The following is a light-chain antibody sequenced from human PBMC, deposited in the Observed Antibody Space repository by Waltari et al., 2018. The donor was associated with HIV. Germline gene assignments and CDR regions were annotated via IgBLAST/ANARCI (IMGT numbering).Light chain of an antibody. CDR3: SAWDSSLSAWV. Sequence: QAGLTQPPSVSKDLRQTATLTCTGNINNVGDQGAAWLQQHQGHPPKLLSSRNNNRPSGISEVFSASRSGNTASLTITGLQAEDEADYYCSAWDSSLSAWVFGGGTKLTVL. V-gene: IGLV10-54*01. J-gene: IGLJ3*02. CDR2: RNN. CDR1: INNVGDQG.